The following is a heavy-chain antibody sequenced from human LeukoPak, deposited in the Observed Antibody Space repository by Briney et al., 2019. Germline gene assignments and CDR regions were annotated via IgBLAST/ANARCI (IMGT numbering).Heavy chain of an antibody. D-gene: IGHD6-13*01. J-gene: IGHJ4*02. V-gene: IGHV7-4-1*02. CDR3: ARDLSGAAGHFDF. CDR1: GYTLTNYA. Sequence: GASVMVSCKASGYTLTNYAMNWVRQAPGQGLEWVGRIYTNTGNPTYAQGFTGRFVFSLDTSVSTAYLQISSLKAEDTAVYYCARDLSGAAGHFDFWGQGTLVTVSS. CDR2: IYTNTGNP.